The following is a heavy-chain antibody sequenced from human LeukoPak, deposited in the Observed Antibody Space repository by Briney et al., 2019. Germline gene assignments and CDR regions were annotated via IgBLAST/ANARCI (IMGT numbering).Heavy chain of an antibody. V-gene: IGHV4-59*08. CDR3: ASRSRSSSGSPYYFDY. Sequence: SETLSLTCTVSGGSISSYYWSWIRQPPGKGLEWIGSIYYSGSTYYNPSLKSRVTISVDTSKNQFSLKLSSVTAADTAVYYCASRSRSSSGSPYYFDYWGQGTLVTVSS. CDR2: IYYSGST. J-gene: IGHJ4*02. D-gene: IGHD6-19*01. CDR1: GGSISSYY.